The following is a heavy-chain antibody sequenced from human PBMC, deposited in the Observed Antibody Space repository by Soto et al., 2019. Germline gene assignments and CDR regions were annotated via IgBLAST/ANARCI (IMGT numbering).Heavy chain of an antibody. CDR1: GYTFTTYW. J-gene: IGHJ4*02. CDR3: AHRRGGSGSYTFDY. V-gene: IGHV5-51*01. CDR2: IYPGDSDT. Sequence: GESLKVSCQASGYTFTTYWIGWVRQMPGRGLEWMGVIYPGDSDTTYSPSFQGQVTISADKSIDTAYLQWTSLKASDTATYYCAHRRGGSGSYTFDYWGQGTLVTVSS. D-gene: IGHD3-10*01.